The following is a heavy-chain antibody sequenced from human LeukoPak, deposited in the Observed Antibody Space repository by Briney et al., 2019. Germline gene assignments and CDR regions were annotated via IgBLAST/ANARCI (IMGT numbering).Heavy chain of an antibody. J-gene: IGHJ2*01. CDR2: IYYSGST. Sequence: SETLSLTCTVSGGSISSYYWSWIRQPPGKGLEWIGYIYYSGSTNYNPSLKSRVTISVDTSKNQFSLKLSSVTAADTAVYYCARNQWLVPHWYFDLWGRGTLVTVSS. V-gene: IGHV4-59*08. D-gene: IGHD6-19*01. CDR3: ARNQWLVPHWYFDL. CDR1: GGSISSYY.